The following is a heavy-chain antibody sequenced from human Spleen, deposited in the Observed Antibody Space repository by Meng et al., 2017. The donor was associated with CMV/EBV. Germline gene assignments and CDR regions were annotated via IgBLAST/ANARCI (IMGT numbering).Heavy chain of an antibody. CDR1: GDSVSSNSAA. J-gene: IGHJ5*02. D-gene: IGHD3-16*01. Sequence: QVQLQQAGPGLVNPSPTLSLTCAISGDSVSSNSAAWNWIRQSPSRGLEWLGRTYYRSKWYNDYAVSVKSRITINPDTSKNQFSLQLNSVTPEDTAVYYCARGRVYQLQWFGDWFDPWGQGTLVTVSS. V-gene: IGHV6-1*01. CDR2: TYYRSKWYN. CDR3: ARGRVYQLQWFGDWFDP.